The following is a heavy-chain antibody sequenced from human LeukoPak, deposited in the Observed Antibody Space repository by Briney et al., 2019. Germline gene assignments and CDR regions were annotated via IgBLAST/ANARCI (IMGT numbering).Heavy chain of an antibody. Sequence: GGSLRLSCAASGFTFSNYWMNWVRQAPGKGLEWVANIKQDGSEKYYVDSVKGRFTISRDNAKNTLFLQMNSLRAEDTAVYYCAKGSNRGVATIDYWGQGTLVTVSS. CDR2: IKQDGSEK. D-gene: IGHD5-12*01. CDR1: GFTFSNYW. CDR3: AKGSNRGVATIDY. J-gene: IGHJ4*02. V-gene: IGHV3-7*02.